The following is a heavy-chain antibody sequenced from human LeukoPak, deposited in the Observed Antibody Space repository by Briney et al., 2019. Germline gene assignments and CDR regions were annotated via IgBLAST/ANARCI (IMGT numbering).Heavy chain of an antibody. CDR2: IRYDGITK. D-gene: IGHD3-22*01. Sequence: GGSLRLSCAASGFTFNSFGIHWVRQAPGKGLEWVSFIRYDGITKYYADSVKGRFTISRDNAKNSMYLQMNSLRAEDTAVYYCARGKYDSSPFLQHWGQGTLVTVSS. J-gene: IGHJ1*01. CDR3: ARGKYDSSPFLQH. V-gene: IGHV3-30*02. CDR1: GFTFNSFG.